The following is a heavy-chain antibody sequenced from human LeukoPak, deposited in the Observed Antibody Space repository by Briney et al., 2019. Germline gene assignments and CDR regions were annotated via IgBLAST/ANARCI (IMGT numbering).Heavy chain of an antibody. J-gene: IGHJ6*03. Sequence: GASVKVSCKASGGTFSSYAISWVRQAPGQGLEWMGGIIPIFGTANYAQKFQGRVTITADESTSTAYMELSSLRSEDTAVYYCATHYYDSSGYYLSYYYMDVWGKGTTVTVSS. CDR2: IIPIFGTA. CDR3: ATHYYDSSGYYLSYYYMDV. V-gene: IGHV1-69*13. D-gene: IGHD3-22*01. CDR1: GGTFSSYA.